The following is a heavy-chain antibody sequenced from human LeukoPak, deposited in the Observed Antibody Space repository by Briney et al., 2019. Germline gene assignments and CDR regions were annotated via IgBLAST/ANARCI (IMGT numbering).Heavy chain of an antibody. CDR3: ARHGSTYALRN. J-gene: IGHJ4*02. D-gene: IGHD2-2*01. V-gene: IGHV4-59*08. CDR1: GGSMNSYY. Sequence: PSETLSLTCTVSGGSMNSYYWSWIRRPPGKGLEWIGYIYYSGSTSYNPSLKSRLTISVDTSKNQFSLNLSSVTAADTAVYYCARHGSTYALRNWGQGTLVTVSS. CDR2: IYYSGST.